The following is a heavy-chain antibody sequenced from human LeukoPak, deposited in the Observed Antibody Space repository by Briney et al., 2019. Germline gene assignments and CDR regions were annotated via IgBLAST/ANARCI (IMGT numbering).Heavy chain of an antibody. CDR2: IHHRGGT. V-gene: IGHV4-4*02. D-gene: IGHD2-2*01. CDR3: ARRHCSGNSCYFDY. Sequence: SGTLSLTCAVSGGSISNENWWSWVRQPPGKGLEWIGEIHHRGGTNYNPSLRSRVTISIDTSKNQFSLKLTSVTAADTAVYYCARRHCSGNSCYFDYWGQGTLVTVSS. J-gene: IGHJ4*02. CDR1: GGSISNENW.